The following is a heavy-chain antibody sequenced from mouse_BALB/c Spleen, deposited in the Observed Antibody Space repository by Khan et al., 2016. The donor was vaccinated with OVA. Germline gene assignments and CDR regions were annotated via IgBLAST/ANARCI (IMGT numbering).Heavy chain of an antibody. CDR1: GDSITTGY. CDR3: SRSTYRYAFVY. D-gene: IGHD2-14*01. V-gene: IGHV3-8*02. J-gene: IGHJ3*01. Sequence: EVQLQESGPSLVKPSQTLSLTCSVTGDSITTGYWNWIRKFPGNKLEYMGYIIYTGYTYYNPSLKSRISITRHTSNNQHYLQLNSVTDEYTATYYCSRSTYRYAFVYWGQGTLVTVSA. CDR2: IIYTGYT.